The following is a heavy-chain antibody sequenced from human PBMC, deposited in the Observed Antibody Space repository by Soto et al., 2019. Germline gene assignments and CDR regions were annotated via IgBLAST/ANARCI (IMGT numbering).Heavy chain of an antibody. CDR3: AKDRIAAAGHYYYYGMDV. D-gene: IGHD6-13*01. CDR2: ISGSGGST. J-gene: IGHJ6*02. CDR1: GFTFSSYA. V-gene: IGHV3-23*01. Sequence: GGSLRLSCAASGFTFSSYAMSWVRQAPGKGLEWVSAISGSGGSTYYADSVKGRFTISRDNSKNTLYLQMNSLRAEDTAVYYCAKDRIAAAGHYYYYGMDVWGQGTTVTVSS.